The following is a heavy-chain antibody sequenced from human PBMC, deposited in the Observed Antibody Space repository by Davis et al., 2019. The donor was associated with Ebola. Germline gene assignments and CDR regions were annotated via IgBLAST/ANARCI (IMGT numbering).Heavy chain of an antibody. CDR2: IDPSDSYT. CDR1: GYSFTSYW. J-gene: IGHJ6*02. V-gene: IGHV5-10-1*01. D-gene: IGHD2-2*02. Sequence: GESLKISCKGSGYSFTSYWINWVRQLPGKGLEWVGRIDPSDSYTNYSPSFQGHVTISADKATTTTYLQWSGLKASDTAMYYCARSPGPAAIWGMDVWGQGTTVTVSS. CDR3: ARSPGPAAIWGMDV.